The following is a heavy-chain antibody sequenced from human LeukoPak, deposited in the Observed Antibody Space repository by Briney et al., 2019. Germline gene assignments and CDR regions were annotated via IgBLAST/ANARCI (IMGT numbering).Heavy chain of an antibody. CDR2: VNADGGNT. CDR3: TKRVKYGGTWDHFAD. J-gene: IGHJ4*02. D-gene: IGHD1-26*01. CDR1: GFTFDNYR. Sequence: GGSLRLPCAASGFTFDNYRMSWVRQAPGEGLEWVSTVNADGGNTYYADSVKGRFTISRDNSKSTLILQMNSLRVEDTALYYCTKRVKYGGTWDHFADWGQGTLVTVSS. V-gene: IGHV3-23*01.